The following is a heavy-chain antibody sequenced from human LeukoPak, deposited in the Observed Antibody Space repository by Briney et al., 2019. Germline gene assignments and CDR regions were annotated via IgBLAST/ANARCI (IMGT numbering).Heavy chain of an antibody. CDR2: IYDSGST. D-gene: IGHD5-24*01. J-gene: IGHJ4*02. CDR3: ARGRLRDGYYFDY. CDR1: GGSIRSSYYY. Sequence: PSETLSLTCTVSGGSIRSSYYYWGWIRQPPGKGLEWIGSIYDSGSTYYNPSLKSRVTISVDTSKNQFSLQLNSVTPEDTAVYYCARGRLRDGYYFDYWGQGTLVTVSS. V-gene: IGHV4-39*01.